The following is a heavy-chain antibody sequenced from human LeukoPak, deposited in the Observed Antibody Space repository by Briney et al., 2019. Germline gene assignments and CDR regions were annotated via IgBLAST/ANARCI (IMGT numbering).Heavy chain of an antibody. CDR1: GGSISSYY. CDR2: IYTSGST. V-gene: IGHV4-4*07. Sequence: KPSETLSLTCTVSGGSISSYYWSWIRQPAGKGLEWIGRIYTSGSTNYNPSLKSRVTMSVDTSKNQFSLKLSSVTAADTAVYYCATDISYYGSSGAFDIWGQGTMVTVSS. D-gene: IGHD3-10*01. J-gene: IGHJ3*02. CDR3: ATDISYYGSSGAFDI.